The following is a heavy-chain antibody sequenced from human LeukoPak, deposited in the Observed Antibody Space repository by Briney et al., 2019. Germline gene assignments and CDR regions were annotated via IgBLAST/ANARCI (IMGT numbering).Heavy chain of an antibody. CDR1: GFTFSSYW. V-gene: IGHV3-7*02. CDR3: ARGGAADY. CDR2: INQDVSER. J-gene: IGHJ4*02. Sequence: GGSLILSCAASGFTFSSYWMSWVRQAPGKGLEWVANINQDVSERNYVDSVKGRFTISRDNAKNSLYLQMNSLRAEDTAAYYCARGGAADYWGQGTLVTVSS. D-gene: IGHD1-26*01.